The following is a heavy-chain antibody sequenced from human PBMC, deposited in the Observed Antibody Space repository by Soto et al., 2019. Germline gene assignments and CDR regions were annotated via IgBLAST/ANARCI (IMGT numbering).Heavy chain of an antibody. D-gene: IGHD6-19*01. J-gene: IGHJ3*02. CDR3: ASIRGGIAVAGTFDAFDI. Sequence: PGESLKISCKGSGYSFTSYWIGWVRQMPGKGLEWMGIIYPGDSDTRYSPSFQGQVTISADKSISTAYLQWSSLKASDTAMYYCASIRGGIAVAGTFDAFDIWGQGTMVTVSS. V-gene: IGHV5-51*01. CDR1: GYSFTSYW. CDR2: IYPGDSDT.